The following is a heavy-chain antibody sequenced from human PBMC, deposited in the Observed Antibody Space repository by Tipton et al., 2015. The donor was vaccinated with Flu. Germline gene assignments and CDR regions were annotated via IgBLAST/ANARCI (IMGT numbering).Heavy chain of an antibody. V-gene: IGHV3-7*01. J-gene: IGHJ4*02. CDR3: ARDTIATVFDY. CDR2: IKEDGSEK. CDR1: GLTFSDYW. Sequence: SLRLSCAASGLTFSDYWMSWVRQAPGKGLEWVGQIKEDGSEKYYAGSVEGRFTISRDNAKNSLYLQMDSLRVDDTAIYYCARDTIATVFDYWGQGTLVTVSS. D-gene: IGHD3-3*01.